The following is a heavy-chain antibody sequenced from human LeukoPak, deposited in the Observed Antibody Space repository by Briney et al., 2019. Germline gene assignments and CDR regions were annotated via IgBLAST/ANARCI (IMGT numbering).Heavy chain of an antibody. CDR1: GGSISSGGYY. D-gene: IGHD3-10*01. Sequence: SETLSLTCTVSGGSISSGGYYWSWIRQHPGKGLEWIGYIYCSGSTYHNPSLKSRVTISVDTSKNQFSLKLSSVTAADTAVYYCARASYYGSVRFDYWGQGTLVTVSS. J-gene: IGHJ4*02. CDR2: IYCSGST. V-gene: IGHV4-31*03. CDR3: ARASYYGSVRFDY.